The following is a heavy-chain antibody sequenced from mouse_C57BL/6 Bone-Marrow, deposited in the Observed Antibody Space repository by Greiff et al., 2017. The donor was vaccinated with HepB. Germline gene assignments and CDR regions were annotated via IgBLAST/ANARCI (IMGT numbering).Heavy chain of an antibody. Sequence: QVHVKQPGAELVKPGASVKLSCKASGYTFTSYWMHWVKQRPGQGLEWIGMIHPNSGSTNYNEKFKSKATLTVDKSSSTAYMQLSSLTSEDSAVYYCARRDDGYQFAYWGQGTLVTVSA. CDR3: ARRDDGYQFAY. J-gene: IGHJ3*01. D-gene: IGHD2-3*01. CDR2: IHPNSGST. V-gene: IGHV1-64*01. CDR1: GYTFTSYW.